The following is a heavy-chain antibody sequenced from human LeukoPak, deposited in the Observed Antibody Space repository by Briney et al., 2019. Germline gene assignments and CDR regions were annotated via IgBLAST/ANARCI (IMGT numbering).Heavy chain of an antibody. D-gene: IGHD3-3*01. CDR1: GGSISSYY. CDR3: ARAAPGVVITPYFDY. CDR2: IYTSGST. J-gene: IGHJ4*02. V-gene: IGHV4-4*07. Sequence: PSETLSLTCTVSGGSISSYYWSWIRQPAGKGLEWIGRIYTSGSTNYNPSLKSRVTMSVDTSKNQFSLKLSSVTAADTAVYYSARAAPGVVITPYFDYWGQGTLVTVSS.